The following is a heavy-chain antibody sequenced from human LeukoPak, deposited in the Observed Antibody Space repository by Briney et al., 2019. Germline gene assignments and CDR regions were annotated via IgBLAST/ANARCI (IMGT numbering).Heavy chain of an antibody. D-gene: IGHD6-19*01. CDR2: IYHSGST. J-gene: IGHJ4*02. CDR3: ARLIAVTGSGLVDS. V-gene: IGHV4-4*02. CDR1: GGSISSNDW. Sequence: SGTLSLTCAVSGGSISSNDWWSWVRQPPGKGLEWIGEIYHSGSTNYNPSLSSRVTISIDKSRNQFSLRLNSVTAADTAVYHCARLIAVTGSGLVDSWGQGTLVTVSS.